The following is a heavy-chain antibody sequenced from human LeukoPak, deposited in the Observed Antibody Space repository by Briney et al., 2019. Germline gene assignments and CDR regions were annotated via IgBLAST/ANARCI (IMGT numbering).Heavy chain of an antibody. CDR2: INHSGST. V-gene: IGHV4-39*07. Sequence: SETLSLTCTVSGGSISSSSYYWGWIRQPPGKGLEWIGEINHSGSTNYNPSLKSRVTISVDTSKNQFSLKLSSVTAADTAVYYCASLRMGSSPVDYWGQGTLVTVSS. J-gene: IGHJ4*02. CDR3: ASLRMGSSPVDY. D-gene: IGHD6-6*01. CDR1: GGSISSSSYY.